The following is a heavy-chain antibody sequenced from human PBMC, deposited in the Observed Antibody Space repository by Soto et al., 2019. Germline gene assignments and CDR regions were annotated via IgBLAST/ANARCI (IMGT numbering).Heavy chain of an antibody. V-gene: IGHV1-18*01. CDR1: GYTFTSYG. Sequence: ASVKVSCKASGYTFTSYGISWVRQAPGQGLEWMGWISAYNGNTNYAQKLQGRVTMTTDTSTSTAYMELRSLRSDDTAVYYCATSYCSSTSCYDYYYYGMDVWGQGTTVTVSS. D-gene: IGHD2-2*01. CDR2: ISAYNGNT. J-gene: IGHJ6*02. CDR3: ATSYCSSTSCYDYYYYGMDV.